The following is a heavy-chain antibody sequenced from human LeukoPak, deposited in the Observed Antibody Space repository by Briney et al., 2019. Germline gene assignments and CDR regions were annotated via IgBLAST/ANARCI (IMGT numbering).Heavy chain of an antibody. CDR1: GYTFTSYY. D-gene: IGHD1-26*01. CDR3: ARDPPLVSSGSYYAAYYFDY. CDR2: IDPGGTYT. Sequence: GASVKVSCKASGYTFTSYYMHWVRQAPGQGLEWMAIIDPGGTYTTYAQRFQGRVTMTKDTSTSTVYMELNSLRSEDTAVYYCARDPPLVSSGSYYAAYYFDYWGQGILVTVSS. V-gene: IGHV1-46*01. J-gene: IGHJ4*02.